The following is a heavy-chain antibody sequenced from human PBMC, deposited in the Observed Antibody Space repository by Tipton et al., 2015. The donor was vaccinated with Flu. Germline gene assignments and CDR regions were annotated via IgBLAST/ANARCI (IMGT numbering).Heavy chain of an antibody. J-gene: IGHJ4*02. V-gene: IGHV4-59*01. Sequence: LRLSCTVSGGSISSYYWSWIRQPPGKGLEWIGYIYYSGSTNYNPSLKSRVTISVDTSKNQFSLKLSSVTAADTAVYYCARAIAAATIDYWGQGTLVTVSS. CDR1: GGSISSYY. CDR2: IYYSGST. D-gene: IGHD6-13*01. CDR3: ARAIAAATIDY.